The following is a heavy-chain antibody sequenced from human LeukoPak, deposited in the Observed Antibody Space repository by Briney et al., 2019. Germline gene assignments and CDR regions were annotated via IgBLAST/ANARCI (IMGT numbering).Heavy chain of an antibody. D-gene: IGHD2-2*02. CDR3: ARNHPSPRLGYCSSTSCYTGSYYMDV. Sequence: GSSVKVSCKASGGTFSSYAISWVRQAPGQGLEWMGGIIPIFGTANYAQKFQGRVTITADESTSTAYMELSSLRSEDTAVYYCARNHPSPRLGYCSSTSCYTGSYYMDVWGKGTTVTVSS. J-gene: IGHJ6*03. CDR2: IIPIFGTA. V-gene: IGHV1-69*01. CDR1: GGTFSSYA.